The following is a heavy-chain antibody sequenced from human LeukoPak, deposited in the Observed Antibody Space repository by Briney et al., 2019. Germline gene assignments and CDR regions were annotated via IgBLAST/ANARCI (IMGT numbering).Heavy chain of an antibody. CDR1: GFTLDDYA. Sequence: GGSLRLSCAASGFTLDDYAMHWVRQARGKGLEWVSGISWNSGSRGYADSVKGRFTISRDNAKNSLYLQMNSLRAEDTALYYCAKGYYYDSSGSGDFFDYWGQGTLVTVSS. V-gene: IGHV3-9*01. CDR3: AKGYYYDSSGSGDFFDY. D-gene: IGHD3-22*01. J-gene: IGHJ4*02. CDR2: ISWNSGSR.